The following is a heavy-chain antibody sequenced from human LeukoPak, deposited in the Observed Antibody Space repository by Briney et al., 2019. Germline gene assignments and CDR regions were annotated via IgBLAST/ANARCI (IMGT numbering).Heavy chain of an antibody. Sequence: GGSLRLSCAASGFTFSSYGMHWVRQAPGKGLEWVAFIRYDGSNKYYADSVKGRFTISRDNAKNSPYLQMNSLRAEDTAVYFCARDRVGYCSSTSCFGRPYYYMDVWGKGTTVTVSS. V-gene: IGHV3-30*02. D-gene: IGHD2-2*01. CDR3: ARDRVGYCSSTSCFGRPYYYMDV. CDR1: GFTFSSYG. J-gene: IGHJ6*03. CDR2: IRYDGSNK.